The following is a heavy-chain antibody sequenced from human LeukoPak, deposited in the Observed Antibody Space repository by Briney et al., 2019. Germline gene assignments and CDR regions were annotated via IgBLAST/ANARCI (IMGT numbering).Heavy chain of an antibody. J-gene: IGHJ4*02. D-gene: IGHD3-9*01. CDR3: ARELRYFDWLLYYFDY. CDR2: IYHSGST. Sequence: PSETLSLTCAVSGGSISSSNWWSWVRQPPGKGLEWIGEIYHSGSTNYNPSLKSRVTISVDTSKNQFSLKLSSVTAADTAVYYCARELRYFDWLLYYFDYWGQGTLVTVSS. CDR1: GGSISSSNW. V-gene: IGHV4-4*02.